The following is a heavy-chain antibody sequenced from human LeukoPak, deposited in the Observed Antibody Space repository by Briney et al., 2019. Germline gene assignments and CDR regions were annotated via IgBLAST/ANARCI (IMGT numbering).Heavy chain of an antibody. D-gene: IGHD3-9*01. V-gene: IGHV3-30*18. J-gene: IGHJ6*03. CDR3: AKDNDILTGLPSYYMDV. CDR2: VSYDGSNK. CDR1: GFTFSGYG. Sequence: GGSLRLSCAASGFTFSGYGIHWARQAPGKGLEWVAVVSYDGSNKYYADSVKGRFTISRDNSKNTLYLQMNSLRAEDTAVYYCAKDNDILTGLPSYYMDVWGKGTTVTVSS.